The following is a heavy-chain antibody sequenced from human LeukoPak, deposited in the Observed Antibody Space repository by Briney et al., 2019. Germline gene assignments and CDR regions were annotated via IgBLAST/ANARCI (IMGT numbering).Heavy chain of an antibody. CDR3: ARGRFLEWLSCMDV. V-gene: IGHV3-30-3*01. Sequence: PGGSLRLSCAASGFTFSSYAMHWVRQAPGKGLEWVAVISCDGSNKYYADSVKGRFTISRDNSKNTLYLQMNSLRAEDTAVYYCARGRFLEWLSCMDVWGQGTTVTVSS. D-gene: IGHD3-3*01. CDR2: ISCDGSNK. J-gene: IGHJ6*02. CDR1: GFTFSSYA.